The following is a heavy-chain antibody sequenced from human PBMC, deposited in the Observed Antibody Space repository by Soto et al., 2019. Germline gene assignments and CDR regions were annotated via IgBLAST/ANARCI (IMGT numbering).Heavy chain of an antibody. J-gene: IGHJ6*02. CDR3: AGGYCSGGSCYSSYYYYGMDV. CDR1: GGTFSSYA. D-gene: IGHD2-15*01. Sequence: SVKVSCKASGGTFSSYAISWVRQAPGQGLEWMGGIIPIFGTANYAQKFQGRVTITADESTSTAYMELSSLRSEDTAVYYCAGGYCSGGSCYSSYYYYGMDVWGQGTTVTVSS. V-gene: IGHV1-69*13. CDR2: IIPIFGTA.